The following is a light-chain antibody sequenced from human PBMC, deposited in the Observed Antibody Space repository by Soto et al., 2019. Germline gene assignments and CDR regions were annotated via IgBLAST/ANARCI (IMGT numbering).Light chain of an antibody. V-gene: IGLV1-47*02. J-gene: IGLJ3*02. Sequence: QPVLTQPPSASGTPGQRVTISCSGSSSNIGTNYVSWYQQLPGTAPKLLIYSNDQRPSGVPDRFSGSKSGTSASLVISALRSEDGADYYCAAWDDSLSGPVFGGGTKVTVL. CDR3: AAWDDSLSGPV. CDR1: SSNIGTNY. CDR2: SND.